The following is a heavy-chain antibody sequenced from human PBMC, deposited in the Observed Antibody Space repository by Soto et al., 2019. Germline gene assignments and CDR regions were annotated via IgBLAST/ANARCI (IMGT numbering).Heavy chain of an antibody. V-gene: IGHV1-3*01. CDR3: AREGTIAVTGYFDY. J-gene: IGHJ4*02. Sequence: QVQLVQSGAEVKKPGASVKVSCKASGYTFTSYAMHWVRQAPGQRLEWMGGINAGSGNTKYPQKFQGRVTITRDTSASTVYMELSSLRSEDTAVYYCAREGTIAVTGYFDYWGQGTLVTVSS. CDR2: INAGSGNT. D-gene: IGHD6-19*01. CDR1: GYTFTSYA.